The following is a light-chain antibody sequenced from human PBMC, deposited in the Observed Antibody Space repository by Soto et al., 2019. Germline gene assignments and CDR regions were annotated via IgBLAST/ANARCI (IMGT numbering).Light chain of an antibody. J-gene: IGKJ1*01. CDR1: QGLTSNF. Sequence: EIVLTQSPGTLSLSPGERATLSCRASQGLTSNFLAWYQQKPGQAPSLLIYGASNRATGIPDRFSGSGSGTDFTLTISRLEPEDFAVYYCQQYGSSGTFGQGTKVAIK. V-gene: IGKV3-20*01. CDR3: QQYGSSGT. CDR2: GAS.